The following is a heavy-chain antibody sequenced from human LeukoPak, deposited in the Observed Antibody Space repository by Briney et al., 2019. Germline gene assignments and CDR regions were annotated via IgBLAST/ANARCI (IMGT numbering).Heavy chain of an antibody. V-gene: IGHV3-23*01. D-gene: IGHD6-13*01. CDR3: AKDMDSSWYYYYYYMDV. Sequence: GGSLRLSCAASGFTVSSNEMSWVRQAPGKGLEWVSAISGSGGSTYYADSVKGRFTISRDNSKNTLYLQMNSLRAEDTAVYYCAKDMDSSWYYYYYYMDVWGKGTTVTISS. CDR1: GFTVSSNE. CDR2: ISGSGGST. J-gene: IGHJ6*03.